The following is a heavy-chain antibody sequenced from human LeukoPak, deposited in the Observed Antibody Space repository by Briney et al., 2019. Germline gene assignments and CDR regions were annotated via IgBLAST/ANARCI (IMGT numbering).Heavy chain of an antibody. CDR2: IYSGGST. J-gene: IGHJ3*02. D-gene: IGHD3-10*01. Sequence: GGSLRLSGAASGFTVSSNYMSWVRQAPGKGLEWVSVIYSGGSTYYADSVKGRFTISRDNSKNTLYLQMNSLRAEDTAVYYCARDEWFGELLVYAFDIWGQGTMVTVSS. CDR1: GFTVSSNY. V-gene: IGHV3-66*01. CDR3: ARDEWFGELLVYAFDI.